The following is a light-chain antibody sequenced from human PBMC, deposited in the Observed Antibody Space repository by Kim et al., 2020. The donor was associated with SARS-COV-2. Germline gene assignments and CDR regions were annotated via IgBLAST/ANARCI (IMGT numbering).Light chain of an antibody. CDR2: YDS. V-gene: IGLV3-21*04. Sequence: PGQTARITCGASTVGSKRMHWYHQKPGQAPVLVIYYDSDRPSGMPEQFSCSNSGNTATLTISRVEAGDEADYYCQVWDSSSDHRVFGGGTQLTVL. CDR3: QVWDSSSDHRV. CDR1: TVGSKR. J-gene: IGLJ3*02.